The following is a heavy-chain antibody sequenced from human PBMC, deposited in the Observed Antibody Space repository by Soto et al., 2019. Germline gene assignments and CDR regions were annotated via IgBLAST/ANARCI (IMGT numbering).Heavy chain of an antibody. V-gene: IGHV3-9*01. CDR1: GFTFDDYA. J-gene: IGHJ5*02. D-gene: IGHD3-22*01. CDR2: ISWNSGRI. Sequence: EVRLVESGGGLVQPGSSLRLSCAASGFTFDDYAMHWVRQAPGKGLEWVLGISWNSGRIGYADSVKGRFTISRDNAKNSLFLQMNSLRVEDTALYYCAKSGGAYFYDSRDYYIEFDPWGQGTLVTVSS. CDR3: AKSGGAYFYDSRDYYIEFDP.